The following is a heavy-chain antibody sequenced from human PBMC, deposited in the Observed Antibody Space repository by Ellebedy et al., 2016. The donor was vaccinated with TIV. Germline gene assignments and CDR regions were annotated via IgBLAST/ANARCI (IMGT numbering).Heavy chain of an antibody. CDR2: ISSSSTYT. D-gene: IGHD3-22*01. Sequence: GGSLRLXXAASGFTFSDYYMSWIRQAPGKGLEWVSYISSSSTYTSYADSVKGRFTISRDNTKNSLSLQMNSLRAEDTAVYYCARNLYSGGYLVHYWGQGTLVTVSS. CDR1: GFTFSDYY. CDR3: ARNLYSGGYLVHY. V-gene: IGHV3-11*03. J-gene: IGHJ4*02.